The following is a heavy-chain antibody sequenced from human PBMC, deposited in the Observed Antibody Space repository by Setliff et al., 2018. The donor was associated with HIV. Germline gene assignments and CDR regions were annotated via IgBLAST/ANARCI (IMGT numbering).Heavy chain of an antibody. V-gene: IGHV4-4*07. CDR3: ARSGYSSGFYWVFGAFGV. D-gene: IGHD3-22*01. Sequence: PSETLSLTCTVSGGSINNVYYWSWIRQSAGKGLEWIGHIYTAGRTDYSPSLRSRVTMSIDTSTKQFSLYLSSVNETDTAVYYCARSGYSSGFYWVFGAFGVWGQGKMVTVSS. CDR2: IYTAGRT. J-gene: IGHJ3*01. CDR1: GGSINNVYY.